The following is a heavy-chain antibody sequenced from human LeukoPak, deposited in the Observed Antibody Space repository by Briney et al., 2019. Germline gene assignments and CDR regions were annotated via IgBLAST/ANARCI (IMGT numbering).Heavy chain of an antibody. CDR2: IGGSGTTT. V-gene: IGHV3-23*01. D-gene: IGHD2-15*01. CDR3: EKAEYCGGGNCLKFDS. Sequence: GGSLRLSCAASGFTVSSNYMSWVRQAPGKGLEWVSAIGGSGTTTYYADSVKGRFTISRDNSKNVLYLQMNSLRAEDTALYYCEKAEYCGGGNCLKFDSWGQGTLVTVSS. J-gene: IGHJ4*02. CDR1: GFTVSSNY.